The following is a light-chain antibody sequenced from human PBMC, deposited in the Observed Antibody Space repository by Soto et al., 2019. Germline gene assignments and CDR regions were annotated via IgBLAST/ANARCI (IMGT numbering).Light chain of an antibody. V-gene: IGKV1-5*03. Sequence: DIQMTQSPSTLSGSVGDRVTITCRASQTISSWLAWYQQKPGKAPKLLIYKASTLKSGVPSRFSGSGSGTEFTLTIGSLQPHDFATYYCQQYNEYPWTFGQGTKVDIK. CDR1: QTISSW. J-gene: IGKJ1*01. CDR3: QQYNEYPWT. CDR2: KAS.